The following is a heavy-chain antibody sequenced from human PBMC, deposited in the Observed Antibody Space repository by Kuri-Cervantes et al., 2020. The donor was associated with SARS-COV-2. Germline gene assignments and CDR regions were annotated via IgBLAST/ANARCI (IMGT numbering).Heavy chain of an antibody. Sequence: GESLKISCAASGFTFSSYAMSWVRQAPGKGLEWVSAISGSGGSTYYADSVEGRFTISRDNSKNTLYLQMNSLRAEDTAVYYCAKDRRAIVVVVTIDVWGQGTLVTVSS. CDR3: AKDRRAIVVVVTIDV. CDR1: GFTFSSYA. V-gene: IGHV3-23*01. J-gene: IGHJ4*02. D-gene: IGHD2-15*01. CDR2: ISGSGGST.